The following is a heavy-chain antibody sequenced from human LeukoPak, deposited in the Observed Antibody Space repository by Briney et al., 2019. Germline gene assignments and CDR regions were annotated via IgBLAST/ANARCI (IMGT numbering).Heavy chain of an antibody. V-gene: IGHV4-39*01. CDR1: GDSISSSNWF. D-gene: IGHD3-16*02. CDR2: IYNSGNS. Sequence: KTSETLSLTCTVSGDSISSSNWFWGWIRLPPGKGPEWIGSIYNSGNSYYNPSLESRVSMSVDTSKNQFSLNLISVTAADTAAYYCTRSTSNDFIWESYRPRVASYFDYWGRGTLVTVSS. J-gene: IGHJ4*02. CDR3: TRSTSNDFIWESYRPRVASYFDY.